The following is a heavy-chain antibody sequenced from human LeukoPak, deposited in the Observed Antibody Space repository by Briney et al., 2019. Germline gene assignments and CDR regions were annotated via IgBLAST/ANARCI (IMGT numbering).Heavy chain of an antibody. CDR2: ISWNSGSI. Sequence: GGSLRLSCAASGFTFDDYAMHWVRQAPGKGLGWVSGISWNSGSIGYADSVKGRFTISRDNSKNTLYLQMNSLRAEDTAVYYCARDRGTVQPPEYYFDYWGQGTLVTVSS. J-gene: IGHJ4*02. CDR1: GFTFDDYA. CDR3: ARDRGTVQPPEYYFDY. V-gene: IGHV3-9*01. D-gene: IGHD1-14*01.